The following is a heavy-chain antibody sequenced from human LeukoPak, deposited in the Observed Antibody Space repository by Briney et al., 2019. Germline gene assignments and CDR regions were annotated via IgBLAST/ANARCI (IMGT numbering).Heavy chain of an antibody. CDR3: ARVNRVAGARKTSCSRSTGFDC. Sequence: PGGSLRLFCAASGFIFSRYSMHWVRQAPGRGLEWVASITNNSRYIYYADSVKGRFTISRDNHKNSLYLQINSLRADDTAVYYCARVNRVAGARKTSCSRSTGFDCWGEGTLVTVSS. J-gene: IGHJ4*02. D-gene: IGHD6-6*01. CDR2: ITNNSRYI. CDR1: GFIFSRYS. V-gene: IGHV3-21*01.